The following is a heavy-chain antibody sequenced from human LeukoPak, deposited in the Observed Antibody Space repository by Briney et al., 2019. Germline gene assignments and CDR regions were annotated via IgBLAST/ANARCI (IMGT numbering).Heavy chain of an antibody. D-gene: IGHD6-13*01. CDR3: ARGPRSSWYYHIDY. Sequence: SQTLSLTCAISGDGVSSNSAAWNWIRQSPSRGLEWLGRTYYRSKWYNDYAVSVKSRITINPDTSKNQFSLQLNSVTPEDTAVYYCARGPRSSWYYHIDYWGQGTLVTVSS. CDR2: TYYRSKWYN. J-gene: IGHJ4*02. V-gene: IGHV6-1*01. CDR1: GDGVSSNSAA.